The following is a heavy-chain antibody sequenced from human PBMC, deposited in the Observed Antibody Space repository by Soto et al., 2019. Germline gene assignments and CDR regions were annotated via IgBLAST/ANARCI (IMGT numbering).Heavy chain of an antibody. CDR3: AKGDGRVNIARPSIGC. D-gene: IGHD6-13*01. V-gene: IGHV3-23*01. J-gene: IGHJ4*02. Sequence: GGSLRLSCAASGFTFSDYAMTWVRQVPGKGLEWISIISGSAASTYSAASVKGRFAISRDNSKTTLYLQMNSLRAEDTAVYYCAKGDGRVNIARPSIGCWGQGTLVTVSS. CDR2: ISGSAAST. CDR1: GFTFSDYA.